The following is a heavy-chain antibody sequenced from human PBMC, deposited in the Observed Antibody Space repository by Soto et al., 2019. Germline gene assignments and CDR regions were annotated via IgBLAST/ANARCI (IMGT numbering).Heavy chain of an antibody. CDR3: ARATYCSSTSCQDGDLFDP. V-gene: IGHV4-31*03. J-gene: IGHJ5*02. CDR2: IYYSGSN. CDR1: GGSISSGGYY. D-gene: IGHD2-2*01. Sequence: QVQLQESGPGLVQPSQTLSLTCTVSGGSISSGGYYWSWIRQHPGKGLEWIGYIYYSGSNYYNPSLKRRVTISVDTSKNQFYLKLSSVTAADTAVYYCARATYCSSTSCQDGDLFDPWGQGTLVTVSS.